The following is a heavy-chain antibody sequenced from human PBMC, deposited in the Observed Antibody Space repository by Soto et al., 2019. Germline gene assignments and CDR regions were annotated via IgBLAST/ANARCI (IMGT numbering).Heavy chain of an antibody. CDR2: IKQDGSEK. V-gene: IGHV3-7*01. CDR1: GFTFSSYW. J-gene: IGHJ4*02. D-gene: IGHD3-3*01. Sequence: GGSLRLSCAASGFTFSSYWMSWARQAPGKGLEWVANIKQDGSEKYYGDSVKGRFTISRDNAKNSLYLQMNNLRAEDTAVYYCTQGAYVGCWSGFDYWGQGTQVTVSS. CDR3: TQGAYVGCWSGFDY.